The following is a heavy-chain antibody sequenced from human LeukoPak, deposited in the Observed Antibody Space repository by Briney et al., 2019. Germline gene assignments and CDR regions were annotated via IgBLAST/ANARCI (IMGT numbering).Heavy chain of an antibody. CDR1: GGSISSYY. Sequence: SETLSLTCTVSGGSISSYYWSWNRQPPGKGLEWIGYIYYSGSTNYNPSLKSRVTISVDTSKNQFSLKLSSVTAADTAVYYCARFDHYYDSSGYYPYDAFDIWGQGTMVTVSS. J-gene: IGHJ3*02. CDR2: IYYSGST. D-gene: IGHD3-22*01. CDR3: ARFDHYYDSSGYYPYDAFDI. V-gene: IGHV4-59*01.